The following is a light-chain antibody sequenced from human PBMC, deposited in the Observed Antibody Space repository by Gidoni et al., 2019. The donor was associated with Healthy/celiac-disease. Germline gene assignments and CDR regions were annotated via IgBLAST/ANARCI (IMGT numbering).Light chain of an antibody. J-gene: IGKJ5*01. V-gene: IGKV3-11*01. CDR2: DSS. Sequence: EIVLTQSPATLSLSPGERATLSCRASQSVSSYLAWYQQKPGQAPRLLIYDSSNRAPGIPARFSGSGSGTDFTLTIISLEPEDFAVYYCQQRSNWPITFGQGTRLEIK. CDR1: QSVSSY. CDR3: QQRSNWPIT.